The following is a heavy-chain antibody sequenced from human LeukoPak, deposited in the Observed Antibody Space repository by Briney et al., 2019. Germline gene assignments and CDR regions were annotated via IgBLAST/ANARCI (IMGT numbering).Heavy chain of an antibody. CDR1: GFTVSSNY. V-gene: IGHV3-53*01. D-gene: IGHD5-12*01. CDR2: IYSGGSK. J-gene: IGHJ4*02. CDR3: AIEVATPFDY. Sequence: GGSLRLSCAASGFTVSSNYMSWVRQAPGKGLEWVSVIYSGGSKYYADSVKGRFTISRDNSKNTLYLQMNSLRAEDTAVYYCAIEVATPFDYWGQGTLVTVSS.